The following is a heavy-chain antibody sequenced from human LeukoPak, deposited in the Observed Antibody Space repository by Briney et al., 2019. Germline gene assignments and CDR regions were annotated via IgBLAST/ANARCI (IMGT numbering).Heavy chain of an antibody. D-gene: IGHD1-26*01. V-gene: IGHV3-30*02. CDR3: ARDRGWELPSYGDY. CDR2: IHYDGNNK. CDR1: GFSFSSSA. J-gene: IGHJ4*02. Sequence: PGGSLRLSCEASGFSFSSSAMHWVRQAPGKGLDWVAFIHYDGNNKYYADSVKGRFTISRDNSKNSLYLQMNSLRAEDTAVYYCARDRGWELPSYGDYWGQGTLVTVSS.